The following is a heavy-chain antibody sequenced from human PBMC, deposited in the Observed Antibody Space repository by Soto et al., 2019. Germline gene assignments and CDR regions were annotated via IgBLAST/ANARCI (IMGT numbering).Heavy chain of an antibody. Sequence: ASVKVSCKASGYTFTSYAMHWVRQAPGQRLEWMGWINAGNGNTKYSQKFQGRVTTTRDTSASTAYMELSSLRSEDTAVYYCARSYYDFWSGYPLDYYYYMDVWGKGTTVTVSS. CDR3: ARSYYDFWSGYPLDYYYYMDV. V-gene: IGHV1-3*01. J-gene: IGHJ6*03. D-gene: IGHD3-3*01. CDR2: INAGNGNT. CDR1: GYTFTSYA.